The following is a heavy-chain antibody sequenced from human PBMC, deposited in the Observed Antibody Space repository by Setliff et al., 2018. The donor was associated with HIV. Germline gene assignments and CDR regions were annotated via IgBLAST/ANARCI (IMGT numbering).Heavy chain of an antibody. V-gene: IGHV4-4*02. J-gene: IGHJ4*02. Sequence: PSETLSLTCAVSGGSIGGTHYWHWVRQPPGRGLEWIGDIHHSGDTNYNPSLKSRVTLSIDNFNNQFSLKLTSVTAADTAIYHCADPPAGLWGQGILVTVTS. D-gene: IGHD2-21*02. CDR2: IHHSGDT. CDR1: GGSIGGTHY. CDR3: ADPPAGL.